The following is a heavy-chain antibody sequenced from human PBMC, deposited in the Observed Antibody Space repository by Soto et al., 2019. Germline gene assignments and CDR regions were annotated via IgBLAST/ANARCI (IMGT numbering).Heavy chain of an antibody. V-gene: IGHV3-15*01. CDR3: TTDTWN. CDR2: IKHKADGGTI. Sequence: EVQLVESGGGLVKPGESLRLSCAASGFIFSKEWMTWVRQAPGKGLEWVGRIKHKADGGTIDYAAPVKGRFTISRDDSVNMVYLQRNSLKTEDTARYFCTTDTWNWGQGTLVTVSS. J-gene: IGHJ4*02. CDR1: GFIFSKEW. D-gene: IGHD1-1*01.